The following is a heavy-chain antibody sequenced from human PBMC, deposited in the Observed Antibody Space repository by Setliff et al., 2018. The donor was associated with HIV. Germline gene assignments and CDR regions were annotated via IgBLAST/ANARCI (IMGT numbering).Heavy chain of an antibody. CDR2: IYYSGSA. CDR3: ARHFGSGSYGYLDY. D-gene: IGHD3-10*01. CDR1: GGSISNSNYY. Sequence: SETLSLTCTVSGGSISNSNYYWGWIRQPPGKGLEWIGSIYYSGSAYYNPSLKSRVTIFVDTSKNQFSLKLSSVTAADTAVYYCARHFGSGSYGYLDYWGRGTQVTVSS. J-gene: IGHJ4*02. V-gene: IGHV4-39*01.